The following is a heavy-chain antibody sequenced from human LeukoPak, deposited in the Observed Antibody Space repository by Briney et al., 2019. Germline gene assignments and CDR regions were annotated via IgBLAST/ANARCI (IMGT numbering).Heavy chain of an antibody. V-gene: IGHV1-8*01. D-gene: IGHD2-15*01. J-gene: IGHJ5*02. CDR3: ARSHTRKGFCGGGRCYLAVWWFDP. CDR2: IDPKNGNR. CDR1: GYTFINND. Sequence: ASVRVSCKASGYTFINNDINWVRQTPGQGLEWMAWIDPKNGNRGYAQNFQGRVTMTTDTSISTAYMELSSLRSEDTAVYYCARSHTRKGFCGGGRCYLAVWWFDPWGQGTLVTVSS.